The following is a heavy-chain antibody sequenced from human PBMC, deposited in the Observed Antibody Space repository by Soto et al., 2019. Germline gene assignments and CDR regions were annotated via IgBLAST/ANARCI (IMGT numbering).Heavy chain of an antibody. V-gene: IGHV3-30*18. CDR1: GFTFSSYG. CDR2: ISYDGSNK. Sequence: QVQLVESGGGVVQPGRSLRLSCAASGFTFSSYGMHWVRQAPGKGLEWVAVISYDGSNKYYADSVKGRFTISRDNSKNTLYLQMNSLRAEDTAVYYCAKGLAIFGVSRGYWCQGTLVTVSS. D-gene: IGHD3-3*01. J-gene: IGHJ4*02. CDR3: AKGLAIFGVSRGY.